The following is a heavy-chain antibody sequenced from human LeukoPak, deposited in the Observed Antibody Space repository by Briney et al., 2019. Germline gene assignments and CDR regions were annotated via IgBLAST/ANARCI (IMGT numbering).Heavy chain of an antibody. J-gene: IGHJ4*02. Sequence: NAGGSLRLSCAASGFTFSDYYMSWIRQAPGKGLEWVSYISSSGSTIYYADSVKGRFTISRDNAKNSLYLQMNSLRAEDTAVYYCARDKVRSSIAAAGTGNYFDYWGQGTLVTVSS. CDR2: ISSSGSTI. CDR1: GFTFSDYY. CDR3: ARDKVRSSIAAAGTGNYFDY. D-gene: IGHD6-13*01. V-gene: IGHV3-11*01.